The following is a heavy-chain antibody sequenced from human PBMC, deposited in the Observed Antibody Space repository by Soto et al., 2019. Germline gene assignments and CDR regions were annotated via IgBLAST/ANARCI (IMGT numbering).Heavy chain of an antibody. CDR3: ARGNDSSGYYYYYYGMDV. V-gene: IGHV4-31*03. Sequence: QVQLQESGPGLVKPSQTLSLTCTVSGGSISSGGYYWSWIRQHRGKGLEWIGYIYYSGSTYYNPSLKSRVTISVDTSKNQFSLKLSSVTAADTAVYYCARGNDSSGYYYYYYGMDVWGQGTTVTVSS. D-gene: IGHD3-22*01. CDR1: GGSISSGGYY. J-gene: IGHJ6*02. CDR2: IYYSGST.